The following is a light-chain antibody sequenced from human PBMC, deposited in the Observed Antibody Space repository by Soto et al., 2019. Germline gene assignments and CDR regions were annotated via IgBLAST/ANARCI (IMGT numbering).Light chain of an antibody. Sequence: LMTQSPAILSVSPGERVTLSCRASQDVGINLAWYQRKPGHAPRLVVYGASTRATAFPARFSGSGSGTEFTLTIGSLQSEELAVYYGHQYNCWPGTFGQGTKLEIK. CDR2: GAS. CDR1: QDVGIN. V-gene: IGKV3-15*01. J-gene: IGKJ2*01. CDR3: HQYNCWPGT.